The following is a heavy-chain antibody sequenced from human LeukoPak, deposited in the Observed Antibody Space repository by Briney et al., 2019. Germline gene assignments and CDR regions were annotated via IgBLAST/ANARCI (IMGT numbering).Heavy chain of an antibody. V-gene: IGHV6-1*01. CDR1: GDSVSSNSAA. CDR2: TYYRSKWYN. CDR3: AREGVVVPAAIRDYYYYMDV. D-gene: IGHD2-2*01. Sequence: SQTLSLTCAISGDSVSSNSAAWNWIRQSPSRGLEWLGRTYYRSKWYNDYAVSVKSRITINPDTSKNQFSLQLNPVTPEDTAVYYCAREGVVVPAAIRDYYYYMDVWGKGTTVTVSS. J-gene: IGHJ6*03.